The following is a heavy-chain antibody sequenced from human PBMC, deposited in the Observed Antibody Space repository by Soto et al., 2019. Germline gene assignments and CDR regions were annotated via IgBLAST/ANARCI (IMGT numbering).Heavy chain of an antibody. CDR2: ISYDGSNK. D-gene: IGHD5-12*01. V-gene: IGHV3-30*18. CDR1: GFTFSSYG. J-gene: IGHJ5*02. Sequence: QVQLVESGGGVVQPGRSLRLSCAASGFTFSSYGMHWVRQAPGKGLEWVAVISYDGSNKYYADSVKGRFTISRDNSKNTLYLQMNSLRAEDTAVYYCAKDRRGYDYVRWFDPWGQGTLVTVSS. CDR3: AKDRRGYDYVRWFDP.